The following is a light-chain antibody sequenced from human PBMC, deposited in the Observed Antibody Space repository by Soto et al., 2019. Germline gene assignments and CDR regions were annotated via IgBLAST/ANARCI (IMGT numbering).Light chain of an antibody. CDR2: DVS. J-gene: IGLJ1*01. CDR3: SSYSSSSTPYV. V-gene: IGLV2-14*03. CDR1: SSDVGGYDF. Sequence: QSVLTQPASVSGSPGQSITISCTGTSSDVGGYDFVSWYQQHPGKAPKLILYDVSNRPSGVSNRFSGSKSGNTSSLTISGRQAEDEADYYCSSYSSSSTPYVFGTGTKVTVL.